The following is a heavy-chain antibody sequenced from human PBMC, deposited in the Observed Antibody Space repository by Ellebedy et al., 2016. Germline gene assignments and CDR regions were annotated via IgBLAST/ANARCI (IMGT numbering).Heavy chain of an antibody. CDR2: VFHTGAS. V-gene: IGHV4-59*02. CDR1: GGTVSSAY. CDR3: AKWNGGWYAFEV. D-gene: IGHD6-19*01. J-gene: IGHJ3*01. Sequence: SETLSLTCNVFGGTVSSAYWNWIRRPPGKGLEWIGYVFHTGASSYNPSLKSRVTMSVDTSKSQFSLRLTSVTAADTAVYYCAKWNGGWYAFEVWGQGTMVTVSS.